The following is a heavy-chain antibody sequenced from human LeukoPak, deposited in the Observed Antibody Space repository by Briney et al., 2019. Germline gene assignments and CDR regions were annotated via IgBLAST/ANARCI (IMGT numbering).Heavy chain of an antibody. D-gene: IGHD6-13*01. CDR3: ARWGLGSSWDVFEN. Sequence: PSETLSLTCTVSGDSISTSNSYWGWIRQPPGKGLEWIGSIYYSGNTYYNASLKSQVSISIDTSKNQFSLRLTSVTAADTAVYYCARWGLGSSWDVFENWGQGTLVTVSS. V-gene: IGHV4-39*01. CDR1: GDSISTSNSY. J-gene: IGHJ4*02. CDR2: IYYSGNT.